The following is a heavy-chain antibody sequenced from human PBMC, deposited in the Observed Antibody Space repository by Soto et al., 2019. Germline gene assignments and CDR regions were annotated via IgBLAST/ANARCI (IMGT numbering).Heavy chain of an antibody. Sequence: SETLSLTCTVSGGSISSGDYYWSWIRQPPGKGLEWIGYIYYSGSTYYNPSLKSRVTISVDTSKNQFSLKLSSVTAADTAVYYCASELLYYYDSTSNKDAFDIWGQGTMVTVSS. D-gene: IGHD3-22*01. V-gene: IGHV4-30-4*01. CDR2: IYYSGST. CDR1: GGSISSGDYY. CDR3: ASELLYYYDSTSNKDAFDI. J-gene: IGHJ3*02.